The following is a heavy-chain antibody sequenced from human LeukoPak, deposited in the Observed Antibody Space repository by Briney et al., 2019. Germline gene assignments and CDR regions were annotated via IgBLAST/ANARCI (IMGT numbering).Heavy chain of an antibody. CDR1: GYTFTSYY. CDR3: ARVGYCSGGSCYQRPNFDY. J-gene: IGHJ4*02. Sequence: ASVNVSCKASGYTFTSYYMHWVRQAPGQGLEWMGIINPSGGATSYAQIFKGRVTMTRDTSTSTVYMELSSLRSEDTAVYYCARVGYCSGGSCYQRPNFDYWGQGTLVTVSS. CDR2: INPSGGAT. V-gene: IGHV1-46*01. D-gene: IGHD2-15*01.